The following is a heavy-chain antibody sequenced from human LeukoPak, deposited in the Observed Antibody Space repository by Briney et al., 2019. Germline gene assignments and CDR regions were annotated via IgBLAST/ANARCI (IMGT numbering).Heavy chain of an antibody. CDR3: ARDLGVMVRAFDI. V-gene: IGHV4-59*01. CDR2: IYYSGST. D-gene: IGHD5-18*01. CDR1: GGSISSYY. Sequence: PSETLSLTCTVSGGSISSYYWSWIRQPPGKRLEWIGYIYYSGSTSYNPSLKSRVTISVDTSKNQISLKRSSVTAADTAVYYCARDLGVMVRAFDIWGQGTMVTVSS. J-gene: IGHJ3*02.